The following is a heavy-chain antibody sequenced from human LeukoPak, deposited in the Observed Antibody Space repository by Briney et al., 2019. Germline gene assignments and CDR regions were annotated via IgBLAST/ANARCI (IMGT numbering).Heavy chain of an antibody. D-gene: IGHD7-27*01. CDR1: GNSISSGYY. CDR3: ARGYSPTGDDYYYYYYMDV. CDR2: IYTSGST. V-gene: IGHV4-38-2*02. J-gene: IGHJ6*03. Sequence: PSETLSLTCTVSGNSISSGYYWGWIRQPPGKGLEWIGRIYTSGSTNYNPSLKSRVTISVDTSKNQFSLKLSSVTAADTAVYYCARGYSPTGDDYYYYYYMDVWGKGTTVTVSS.